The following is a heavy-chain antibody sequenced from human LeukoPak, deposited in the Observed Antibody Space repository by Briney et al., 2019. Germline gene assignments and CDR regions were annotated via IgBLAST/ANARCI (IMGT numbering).Heavy chain of an antibody. CDR1: GFTFSSYS. CDR3: ARGGLHYDFWSGYYTAIDY. CDR2: ISSSSSYI. J-gene: IGHJ4*02. D-gene: IGHD3-3*01. Sequence: GGSLRLSCAASGFTFSSYSMNWVRQAPGKGLEWVSSISSSSSYIYYADSVRGRFTISRDNAKNSLYLQMNSLRAEDTAVYYCARGGLHYDFWSGYYTAIDYWGQGTLVTVSS. V-gene: IGHV3-21*01.